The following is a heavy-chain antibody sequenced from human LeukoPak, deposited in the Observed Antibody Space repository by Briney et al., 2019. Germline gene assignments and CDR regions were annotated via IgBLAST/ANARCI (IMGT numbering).Heavy chain of an antibody. D-gene: IGHD3-10*01. CDR2: IIPIFGTA. V-gene: IGHV1-69*13. J-gene: IGHJ6*02. Sequence: SVKVSCRASGGTFSSYAISWVRQAPGQGLEWMGGIIPIFGTANYAQKFQGRVTITADESTSTAYMELSSLRSEDTAVYYCARAKGGYGSGSYYYYGMDVWGQGTTVTVSS. CDR3: ARAKGGYGSGSYYYYGMDV. CDR1: GGTFSSYA.